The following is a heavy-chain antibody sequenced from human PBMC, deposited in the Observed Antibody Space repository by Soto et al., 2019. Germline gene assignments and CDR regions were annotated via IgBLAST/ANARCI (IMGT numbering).Heavy chain of an antibody. Sequence: ASVKVSCKASGCTFTTYGMHWVRQAPGQRLEWMGWINSGNGNTRYSQKFQGRVTITRDTSASTAYMDLSSLRSEDTALYYCARGVSSAPFDYWGQGTL. CDR3: ARGVSSAPFDY. V-gene: IGHV1-3*01. CDR1: GCTFTTYG. CDR2: INSGNGNT. J-gene: IGHJ4*02. D-gene: IGHD6-19*01.